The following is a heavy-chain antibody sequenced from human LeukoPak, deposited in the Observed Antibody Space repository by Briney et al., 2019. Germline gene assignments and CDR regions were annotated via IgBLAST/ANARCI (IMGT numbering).Heavy chain of an antibody. J-gene: IGHJ6*04. CDR2: FIPVLGTA. V-gene: IGHV1-69*06. D-gene: IGHD3-3*01. Sequence: GSSVKVSCKASGGIFSDYALNWVRQAPGHGLEWMGVFIPVLGTANSTQNFQDRVSITADISTHTLYMELSSLKSEDTAVYFCAGIPVFGVVLHQEPVWGKGTTVTVSS. CDR3: AGIPVFGVVLHQEPV. CDR1: GGIFSDYA.